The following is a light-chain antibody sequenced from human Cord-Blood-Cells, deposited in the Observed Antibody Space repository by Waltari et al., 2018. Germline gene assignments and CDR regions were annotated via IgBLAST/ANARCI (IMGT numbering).Light chain of an antibody. Sequence: DIQMTQSPSSLSASVGDRVTITCRASQSISSYLNWYQQKPGKAPKLLSYDASSLQSGVPSRFRGSGSGTDFTLTISSLQPEDFATYYCQQSYSTLRTFGGGTKVEIK. CDR3: QQSYSTLRT. CDR1: QSISSY. CDR2: DAS. V-gene: IGKV1-39*01. J-gene: IGKJ4*01.